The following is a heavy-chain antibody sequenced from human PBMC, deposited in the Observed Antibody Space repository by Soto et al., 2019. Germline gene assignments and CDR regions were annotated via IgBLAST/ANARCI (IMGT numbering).Heavy chain of an antibody. CDR1: GYTFTGYY. V-gene: IGHV1-2*02. J-gene: IGHJ4*02. D-gene: IGHD3-22*01. CDR3: AREKVSYYDRSGYTFHE. CDR2: INPNSGGT. Sequence: ASVKVSCKASGYTFTGYYMHWVRQAPGQGLEWMGWINPNSGGTNYAQKFQGRVTMTRDTSISTAYMELSRLRSDDTAVYYCAREKVSYYDRSGYTFHEWGQGTLVTVSS.